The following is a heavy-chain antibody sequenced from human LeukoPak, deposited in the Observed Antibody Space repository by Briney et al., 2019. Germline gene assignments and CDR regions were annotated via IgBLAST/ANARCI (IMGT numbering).Heavy chain of an antibody. CDR2: IYHSGIT. CDR3: ARAVGSFDWLPLFDF. D-gene: IGHD3-9*01. J-gene: IGHJ4*02. V-gene: IGHV4-4*02. CDR1: GFTFSSHR. Sequence: GSLRLSCAASGFTFSSHRMNWVRQAPGKGLEWIGNIYHSGITYYTPSLKSRVTISVDTSKNQFYLKLSSVTAADTAVYYCARAVGSFDWLPLFDFWGQGALVTVSS.